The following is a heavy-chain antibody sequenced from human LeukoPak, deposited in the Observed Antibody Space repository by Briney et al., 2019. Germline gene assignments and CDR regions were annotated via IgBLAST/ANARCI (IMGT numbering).Heavy chain of an antibody. V-gene: IGHV4-59*01. CDR2: IYYSGST. CDR1: GGSISSYY. D-gene: IGHD5-24*01. CDR3: ARDRGRWLQFYDAFDI. Sequence: SETLSLTCTVSGGSISSYYWSWIRQPPGKGLEWIGYIYYSGSTNYNPSLESRVTISVDTSKNQFSLKLSSVTAADTAVYYCARDRGRWLQFYDAFDIWGQGTMVTVSS. J-gene: IGHJ3*02.